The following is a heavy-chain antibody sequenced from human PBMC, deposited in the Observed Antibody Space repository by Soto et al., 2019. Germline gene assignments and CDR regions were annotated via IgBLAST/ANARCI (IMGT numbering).Heavy chain of an antibody. J-gene: IGHJ4*02. Sequence: PSETLSLTCTVSGGSISSSSYYWGWIRQPPGKGLEWIGSIYYSGNTYYNPSLKSRVTISVDTAKNQFSLKLSSVTAADTAVYYCARVGYDSTWAFDYWGQGNVVTVSS. CDR2: IYYSGNT. D-gene: IGHD6-13*01. CDR3: ARVGYDSTWAFDY. V-gene: IGHV4-39*01. CDR1: GGSISSSSYY.